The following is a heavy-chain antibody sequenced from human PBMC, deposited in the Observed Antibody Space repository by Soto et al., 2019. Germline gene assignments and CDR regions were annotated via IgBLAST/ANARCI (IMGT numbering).Heavy chain of an antibody. CDR1: GGTFSSYA. Sequence: QVQLVQSGAEVKKPGSSVKVSCKASGGTFSSYAISWVRQAPGQGLEWMGGIIPISDTTNYAQKFQGRVTTTADESTSTAYMELSSLRSEDTAVYYGARSQGSSTSLEIYYYYYYGMDAWGQGTTVTVSS. J-gene: IGHJ6*02. V-gene: IGHV1-69*01. CDR3: ARSQGSSTSLEIYYYYYYGMDA. D-gene: IGHD2-2*01. CDR2: IIPISDTT.